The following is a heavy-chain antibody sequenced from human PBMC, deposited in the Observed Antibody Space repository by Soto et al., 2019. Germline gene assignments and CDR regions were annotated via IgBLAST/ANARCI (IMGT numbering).Heavy chain of an antibody. CDR3: ARDSRYYGSGSWNDAFDI. D-gene: IGHD3-10*01. V-gene: IGHV4-39*07. Sequence: TDTLYLSCNVFVSPGGGSSNYWGCIRQLPGKGLEWIGSIYDRGSTYSNPSLKSRLTTSLDTSKNQFSLKLSSVTAADTAVYYCARDSRYYGSGSWNDAFDIWGQGTVVT. J-gene: IGHJ3*02. CDR2: IYDRGST. CDR1: VSPGGGSSNY.